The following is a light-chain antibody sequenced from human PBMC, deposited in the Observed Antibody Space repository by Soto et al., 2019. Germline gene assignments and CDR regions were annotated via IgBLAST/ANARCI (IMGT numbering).Light chain of an antibody. Sequence: EIVLTQSPGTLSLSPGDRATLSCRASQSVSTNYLAWYQQKSGQAPRLLLYGASSSAIGIPDRFSGSGSGPDFTLTISRLEPEDFAVYDWQQYDTSPPLIFGGGTKVEIK. V-gene: IGKV3-20*01. J-gene: IGKJ4*01. CDR3: QQYDTSPPLI. CDR2: GAS. CDR1: QSVSTNY.